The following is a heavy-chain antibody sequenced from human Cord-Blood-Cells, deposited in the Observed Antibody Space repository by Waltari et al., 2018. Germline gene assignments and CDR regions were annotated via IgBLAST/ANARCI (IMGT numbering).Heavy chain of an antibody. V-gene: IGHV4-34*01. J-gene: IGHJ1*01. CDR3: ARGGRSWYDFWSGYYNGYFQH. Sequence: QVQLQQWGAGLLTPSETLSITCDVYVGSFSGYYWSWIRQPPGKGLGGIGEINQSGSTNYNPSLKSRVTISVDTSKNQFSLKLSSVTAADTAVYYCARGGRSWYDFWSGYYNGYFQHWGQGTLVTVSS. CDR1: VGSFSGYY. D-gene: IGHD3-3*01. CDR2: INQSGST.